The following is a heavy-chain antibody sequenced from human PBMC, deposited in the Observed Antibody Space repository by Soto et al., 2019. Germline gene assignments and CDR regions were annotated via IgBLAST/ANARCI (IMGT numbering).Heavy chain of an antibody. CDR1: GYTFSDYY. CDR3: ARDGRQWLVGEAADYYYYGMDV. Sequence: ASVKVSCKASGYTFSDYYLHWVRQAPGQGLEWMGIINPSGGSTSYAQKFQGRVTMTRDTSTSTVYMELSSLRSEDTAVYYCARDGRQWLVGEAADYYYYGMDVWGQGTTVTVSS. J-gene: IGHJ6*02. D-gene: IGHD6-19*01. CDR2: INPSGGST. V-gene: IGHV1-46*03.